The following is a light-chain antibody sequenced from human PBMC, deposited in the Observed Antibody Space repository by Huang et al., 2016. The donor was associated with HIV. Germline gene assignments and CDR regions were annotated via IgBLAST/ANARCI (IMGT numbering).Light chain of an antibody. CDR3: QQTYIIPIT. CDR1: QSISSY. Sequence: DIQMTQSPFSLSASVGDRVTITCRANQSISSYLNWYQQKPGKAPKILIYAASTLQSGVPSRFSGSGAGTDVTLTITSLQPEDFATYYCQQTYIIPITFGQGTKLEIK. J-gene: IGKJ2*01. CDR2: AAS. V-gene: IGKV1-39*01.